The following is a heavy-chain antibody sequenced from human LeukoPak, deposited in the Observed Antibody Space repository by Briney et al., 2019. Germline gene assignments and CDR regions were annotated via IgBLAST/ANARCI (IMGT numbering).Heavy chain of an antibody. CDR1: GFTFSSDA. Sequence: GGSLRLSCSASGFTFSSDAMSWVRQAPGKGLEWVSAISDSGGSTHYADFVKGRFTISRDNSKNTLYLQMNSLRAEDTAVYYCAKDPYCSSTSCYSIWFDPWGQGTLVTVSS. J-gene: IGHJ5*02. CDR2: ISDSGGST. V-gene: IGHV3-23*01. CDR3: AKDPYCSSTSCYSIWFDP. D-gene: IGHD2-2*01.